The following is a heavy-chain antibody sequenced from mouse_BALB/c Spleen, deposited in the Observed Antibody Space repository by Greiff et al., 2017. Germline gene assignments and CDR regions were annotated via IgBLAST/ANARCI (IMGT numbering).Heavy chain of an antibody. Sequence: EVQLHQSGAEPVKPGASVKLSCTASGFNIKDTYMHWVKQRPEQGLEWIGRIDPANGNTKYDPKFQGKATITADTSSNTAYLQLSSLTSEDTAVYYCARSYYGWYFDVWGAGTTVTVSS. J-gene: IGHJ1*01. CDR1: GFNIKDTY. CDR2: IDPANGNT. D-gene: IGHD1-1*01. V-gene: IGHV14-3*02. CDR3: ARSYYGWYFDV.